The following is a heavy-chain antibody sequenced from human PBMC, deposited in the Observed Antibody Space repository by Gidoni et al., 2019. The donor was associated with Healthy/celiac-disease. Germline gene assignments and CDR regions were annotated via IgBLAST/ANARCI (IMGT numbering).Heavy chain of an antibody. CDR2: MSGSGGST. Sequence: EGQLLEPGGGLVQPGGFLSLSSAASGLPFRTYVMGWVRQDPGMGLEWVSAMSGSGGSTYYADSVKGRFTISRDNSKNTLYLQMNSLRAEDTAVYYCAKAGLGYCSSTSCSLYFDYWGQGTLVTVSS. CDR1: GLPFRTYV. V-gene: IGHV3-23*01. D-gene: IGHD2-2*01. CDR3: AKAGLGYCSSTSCSLYFDY. J-gene: IGHJ4*02.